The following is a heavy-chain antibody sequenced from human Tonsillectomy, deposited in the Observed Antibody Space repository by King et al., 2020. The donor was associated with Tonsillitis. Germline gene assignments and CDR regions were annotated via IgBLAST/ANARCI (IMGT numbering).Heavy chain of an antibody. CDR2: XXXXGXTX. Sequence: HVQLVESGGGLVKPGGSLRLSCAASGFTFSDYYMSWIRQAPGKGLXWVXXXXXXGXTXYXXXSVKARFTISRDNAKNSLYLQMNSLRAEDTAVYYCARAGYSSSWAKDYYGMDVWGQGTTVTVSS. CDR1: GFTFSDYY. D-gene: IGHD6-13*01. V-gene: IGHV3-11*01. J-gene: IGHJ6*02. CDR3: ARAGYSSSWAKDYYGMDV.